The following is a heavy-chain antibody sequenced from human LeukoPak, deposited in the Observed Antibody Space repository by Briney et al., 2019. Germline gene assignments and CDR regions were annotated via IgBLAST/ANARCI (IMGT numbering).Heavy chain of an antibody. V-gene: IGHV3-23*01. Sequence: GGSLRLSCAASGFTVSSNYMSWVRQAPGKGLEWVSGISGSGSSTYYADSVKGRFTISRDNSKNTLYLQMNSLRAEDTAVYYCAISGFGPIDYWGQGNLVTVSS. J-gene: IGHJ4*02. D-gene: IGHD3-22*01. CDR3: AISGFGPIDY. CDR1: GFTVSSNY. CDR2: ISGSGSST.